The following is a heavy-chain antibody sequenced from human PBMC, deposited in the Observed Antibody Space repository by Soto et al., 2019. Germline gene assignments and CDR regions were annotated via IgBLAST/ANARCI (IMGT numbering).Heavy chain of an antibody. CDR1: GDSVSGNSAA. CDR2: TYYRSRWYN. Sequence: SQTLSLTCAISGDSVSGNSAAWNWIRQSPSRGLEWLGRTYYRSRWYNDYAVSVKSRITVTPDTSKNQFSLHLNSVTPEDTAVYYCASECSPYVSSASYLDYWGDGASVTVYS. V-gene: IGHV6-1*01. J-gene: IGHJ4*01. CDR3: ASECSPYVSSASYLDY. D-gene: IGHD6-25*01.